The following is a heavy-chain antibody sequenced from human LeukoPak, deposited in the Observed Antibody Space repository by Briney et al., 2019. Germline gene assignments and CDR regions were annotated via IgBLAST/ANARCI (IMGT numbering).Heavy chain of an antibody. CDR1: GGSVSSGSYY. D-gene: IGHD4-17*01. V-gene: IGHV4-61*01. Sequence: PSETLSLTCTVSGGSVSSGSYYWSWIWQPPGKGLEWIGYIYYSGSTNYNPSLKSRVTISVDTSKNQFSLKLSSVTAADTAVYYCARGPTVTPRGWFDPWGQGTLVTVSS. CDR3: ARGPTVTPRGWFDP. J-gene: IGHJ5*02. CDR2: IYYSGST.